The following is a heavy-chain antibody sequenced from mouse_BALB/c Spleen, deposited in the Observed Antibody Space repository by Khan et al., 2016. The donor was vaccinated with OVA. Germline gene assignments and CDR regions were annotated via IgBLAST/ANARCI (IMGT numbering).Heavy chain of an antibody. Sequence: EVELVESGGGLVQPGGSRKLSCAASGFTFSDYGMAWVRQAPGQGPEWVAFISSLAYSIYYADTVTGRFTISRENAKNTLSLVMSSLRSEDRAMYYRARSWAMDYWGQGTSVTVSS. V-gene: IGHV5-15*02. CDR1: GFTFSDYG. CDR2: ISSLAYSI. J-gene: IGHJ4*01. CDR3: ARSWAMDY.